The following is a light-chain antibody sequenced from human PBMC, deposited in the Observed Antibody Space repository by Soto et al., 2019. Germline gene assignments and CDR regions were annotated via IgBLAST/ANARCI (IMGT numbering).Light chain of an antibody. V-gene: IGLV2-14*01. CDR3: SSYTATNTYV. CDR1: TSDVGNYNY. Sequence: QSVLTQPASVSGSPGQSITISCTGTTSDVGNYNYVSWYQQHPGKAPKLMIYEVSYRSTGASNRFSGTKSGDTASLTISGLQGEDEADYYCSSYTATNTYVFGTGTKVTV. J-gene: IGLJ1*01. CDR2: EVS.